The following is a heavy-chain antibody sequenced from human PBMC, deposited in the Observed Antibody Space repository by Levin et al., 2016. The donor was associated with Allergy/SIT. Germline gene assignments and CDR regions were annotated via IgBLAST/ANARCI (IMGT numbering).Heavy chain of an antibody. CDR3: TRGMYVSGDTWFDP. Sequence: WIRQSPSRGLEWLGRTYYRSKWYNEYVASVKSRLSINVDTSKNHFSLQLSSVTPEDTAVYYCTRGMYVSGDTWFDPWGQGTLVTVSS. CDR2: TYYRSKWYN. V-gene: IGHV6-1*01. D-gene: IGHD3-10*01. J-gene: IGHJ5*02.